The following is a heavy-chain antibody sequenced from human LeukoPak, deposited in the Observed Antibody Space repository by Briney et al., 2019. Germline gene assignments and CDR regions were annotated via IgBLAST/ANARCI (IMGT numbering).Heavy chain of an antibody. V-gene: IGHV3-73*01. J-gene: IGHJ4*02. CDR1: GFTFSGFD. Sequence: GGSLKLSCTTSGFTFSGFDIHWVRQASGKGLEWVGRIQTEPYSHATAYAASVKGRFTISRDDSKNTAYLQMNSLKAEDTAVYYCARRDCCSFSCYSFDSWGQGVLVTVSS. CDR3: ARRDCCSFSCYSFDS. D-gene: IGHD2-2*01. CDR2: IQTEPYSHAT.